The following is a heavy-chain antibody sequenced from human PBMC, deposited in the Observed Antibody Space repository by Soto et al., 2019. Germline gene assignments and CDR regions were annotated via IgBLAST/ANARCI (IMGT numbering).Heavy chain of an antibody. J-gene: IGHJ5*02. D-gene: IGHD2-15*01. CDR2: ISFDGGEK. CDR3: ARDPTSCSGGRCNSVGWFDP. V-gene: IGHV3-30-3*01. Sequence: QVQLVESGGGVVQPGRSLRLSCAASGFTFIAYSMHWVRQAPGKGLEWLAVISFDGGEKHYAHSVKGRCTISRDNSNNTLYLQMNSLRDDDTAIYYCARDPTSCSGGRCNSVGWFDPWGQGTLVIVSS. CDR1: GFTFIAYS.